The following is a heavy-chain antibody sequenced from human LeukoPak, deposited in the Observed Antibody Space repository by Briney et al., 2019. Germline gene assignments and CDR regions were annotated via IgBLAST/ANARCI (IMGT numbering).Heavy chain of an antibody. CDR2: ISGSGGST. CDR1: GFTFDDYA. J-gene: IGHJ5*02. V-gene: IGHV3-23*01. D-gene: IGHD3-22*01. Sequence: GGSLRLSCAASGFTFDDYAMSWVRQAPGKGLEWVSAISGSGGSTYYADSVKGRFTISRDNSKNTLYLQMNSLRAEETAVYYCAKDDGEDYYDSSGYWFDPWGQGTLVTVSS. CDR3: AKDDGEDYYDSSGYWFDP.